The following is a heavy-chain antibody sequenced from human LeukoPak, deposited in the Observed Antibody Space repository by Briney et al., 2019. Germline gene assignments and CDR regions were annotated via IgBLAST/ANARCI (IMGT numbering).Heavy chain of an antibody. V-gene: IGHV1-2*02. Sequence: GASVKVSCKASGYTFTGYYMHWVRQAPGQGLEWMGWINPNSGGTNYAQKFQGRVTMTRDTSISTAYMELSRLRSDDTAVYYCARVRVVVVAATHSGHYYGTDVWGQGTTVTVSS. CDR3: ARVRVVVVAATHSGHYYGTDV. CDR2: INPNSGGT. J-gene: IGHJ6*02. D-gene: IGHD2-15*01. CDR1: GYTFTGYY.